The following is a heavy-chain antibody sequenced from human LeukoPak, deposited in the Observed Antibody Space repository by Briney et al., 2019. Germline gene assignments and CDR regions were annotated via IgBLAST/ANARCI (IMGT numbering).Heavy chain of an antibody. CDR2: IYYSGST. CDR1: GGSIRSYY. CDR3: ARAPGVLSSFDY. V-gene: IGHV4-59*07. D-gene: IGHD7-27*01. Sequence: YPSDTLSLTCNVSGGSIRSYYWSWIRQPPGKGLEWIGYIYYSGSTNYNPSLKSRVTISVDTSKKEFSLKLSSVAAADTAVYYCARAPGVLSSFDYWGQGTLVTV. J-gene: IGHJ4*02.